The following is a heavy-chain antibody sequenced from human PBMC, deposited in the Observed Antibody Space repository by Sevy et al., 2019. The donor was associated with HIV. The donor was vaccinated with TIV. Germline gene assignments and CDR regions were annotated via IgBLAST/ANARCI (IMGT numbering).Heavy chain of an antibody. Sequence: GGALRLSCAASGLTFSNSIIHWVRRAPGKGLEWVSGMSFDGSKYYADSVKGGFTISRDDSRSTVYLQMSSLRTEDTAVYYCTTEFTTSGRAGAFDNWGQGTLVTVSS. CDR1: GLTFSNSI. V-gene: IGHV3-30*04. J-gene: IGHJ4*02. CDR2: MSFDGSK. D-gene: IGHD5-12*01. CDR3: TTEFTTSGRAGAFDN.